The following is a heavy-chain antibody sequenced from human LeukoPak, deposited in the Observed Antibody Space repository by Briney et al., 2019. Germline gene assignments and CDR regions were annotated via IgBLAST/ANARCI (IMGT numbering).Heavy chain of an antibody. D-gene: IGHD3-22*01. CDR2: INHSGST. CDR1: GGSFSGYY. J-gene: IGHJ6*03. Sequence: PSETLSLTCAVYGGSFSGYYWSWIRQPPGKGLEWIGEINHSGSTNYNPSLKSRVTISVDTSKNQFSLKLSSVTAADTAVYYCARAGRYYDSSGLHRRIHQQRKPYYYYYMDVWGKGTTVTVSS. V-gene: IGHV4-34*01. CDR3: ARAGRYYDSSGLHRRIHQQRKPYYYYYMDV.